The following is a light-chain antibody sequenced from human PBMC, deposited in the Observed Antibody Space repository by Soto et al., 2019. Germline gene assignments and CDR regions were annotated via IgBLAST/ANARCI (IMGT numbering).Light chain of an antibody. Sequence: DIPMTQSPSSLSASVGDRVTITCRASQSISSSLNWYQQKPGKAPKLLIYAASSLQSGVPSRFSGSGSGTDFTLTISSLHPEDFATYYCQQSYSTPWTFGQGTKLEI. CDR2: AAS. V-gene: IGKV1-39*01. J-gene: IGKJ2*02. CDR1: QSISSS. CDR3: QQSYSTPWT.